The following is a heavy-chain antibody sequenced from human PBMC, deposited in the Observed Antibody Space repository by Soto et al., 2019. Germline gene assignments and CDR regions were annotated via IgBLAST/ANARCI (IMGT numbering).Heavy chain of an antibody. D-gene: IGHD2-21*01. Sequence: SGPTLVNPTQTLTLTCTFSGFSLSTRGMRVSWIRQPPGKALEWLARIDWDDDKFYSTSLKTRLTISKDTSKNQVVLTMTNMDPVDTATYYCAPSYSAWTFDYWGQGTLVTVSS. J-gene: IGHJ4*02. CDR1: GFSLSTRGMR. CDR3: APSYSAWTFDY. V-gene: IGHV2-70*04. CDR2: IDWDDDK.